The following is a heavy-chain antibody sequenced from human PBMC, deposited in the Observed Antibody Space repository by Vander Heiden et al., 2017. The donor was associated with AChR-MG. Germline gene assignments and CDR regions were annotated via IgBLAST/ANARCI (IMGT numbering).Heavy chain of an antibody. CDR2: VYCSGST. CDR1: GGSISRSSYY. D-gene: IGHD3-9*01. V-gene: IGHV4-39*01. CDR3: ARNSYDLFTAYYGWGYFDY. Sequence: QLQLQESGPGLVTPSETLSLTCTVSGGSISRSSYYGGWIRQPPGKGLGWIGSVYCSGSTNYHPSLKSRVTISVDTTKNQFSLKLSSVTAADTAVYYCARNSYDLFTAYYGWGYFDYWGQGTLVTVSS. J-gene: IGHJ4*02.